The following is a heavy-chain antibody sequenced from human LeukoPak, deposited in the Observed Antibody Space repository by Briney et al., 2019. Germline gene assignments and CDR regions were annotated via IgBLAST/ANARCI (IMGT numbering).Heavy chain of an antibody. J-gene: IGHJ4*02. Sequence: GGSLRLSCAASGFTFSSYGMHWVRQAPGKGLEWVAVIWYDGSNKYYADSVKGRFTISRDNSKNTLYLQMNSLRAEDTAVYYCARGPSDDYGDYLYYFDYWGQGTLVTVSS. CDR3: ARGPSDDYGDYLYYFDY. V-gene: IGHV3-30*19. CDR2: IWYDGSNK. D-gene: IGHD4-17*01. CDR1: GFTFSSYG.